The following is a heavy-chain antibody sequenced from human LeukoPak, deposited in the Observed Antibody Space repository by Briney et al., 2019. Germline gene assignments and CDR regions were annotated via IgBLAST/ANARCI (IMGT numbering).Heavy chain of an antibody. V-gene: IGHV1-3*01. CDR1: GYTFTTDV. CDR3: ARGLGYGVFDP. Sequence: GASVKVSCKASGYTFTTDVLTWVRQAPGQGLEWMGWINVGNGNTKSPQKFQGRVTITRDMSASTAYMELSSLRSEDTAVYYCARGLGYGVFDPWGQGTLVTVSS. D-gene: IGHD6-13*01. J-gene: IGHJ5*02. CDR2: INVGNGNT.